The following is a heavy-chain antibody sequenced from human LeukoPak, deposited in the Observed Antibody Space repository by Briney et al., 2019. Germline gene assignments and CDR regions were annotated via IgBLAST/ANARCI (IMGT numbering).Heavy chain of an antibody. CDR3: ARDLGQYYDTSDNWFDP. J-gene: IGHJ5*02. CDR1: GYTFSNYW. Sequence: GGSLRLSCAASGYTFSNYWMHWVRQAPGKGLVWVSRINSDGINTSYADSVKGRFTISRDNAKNTLNLQMNSLRAEDTAVYYCARDLGQYYDTSDNWFDPWGQGTLVTVSS. CDR2: INSDGINT. V-gene: IGHV3-74*01. D-gene: IGHD3-22*01.